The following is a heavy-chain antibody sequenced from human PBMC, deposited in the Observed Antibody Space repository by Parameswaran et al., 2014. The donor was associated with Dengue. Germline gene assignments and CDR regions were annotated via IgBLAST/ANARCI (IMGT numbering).Heavy chain of an antibody. Sequence: WVRQAPGQGLEWMGWINPNSGGTNYAQKFQGRVTMTRDTSISTAYMELSRLRSDDTAVYYCARDHLHYYDSSGSDYWGQGTLVTVSS. CDR2: INPNSGGT. CDR3: ARDHLHYYDSSGSDY. J-gene: IGHJ4*02. D-gene: IGHD3-22*01. V-gene: IGHV1-2*02.